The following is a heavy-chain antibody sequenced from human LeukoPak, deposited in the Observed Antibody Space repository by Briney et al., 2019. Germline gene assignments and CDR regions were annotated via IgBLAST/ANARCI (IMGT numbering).Heavy chain of an antibody. J-gene: IGHJ4*02. CDR2: INHSGST. Sequence: SETLSLTCAVYGGSFSGYYWSWIRQPPGKGLEWIGEINHSGSTNYNPSLKSRVTISVDTPKNQFSLKLSSVTAADTAVYYCARGPYGSGSSPIGYFDYWGQGTLVTVSS. V-gene: IGHV4-34*01. D-gene: IGHD3-10*01. CDR3: ARGPYGSGSSPIGYFDY. CDR1: GGSFSGYY.